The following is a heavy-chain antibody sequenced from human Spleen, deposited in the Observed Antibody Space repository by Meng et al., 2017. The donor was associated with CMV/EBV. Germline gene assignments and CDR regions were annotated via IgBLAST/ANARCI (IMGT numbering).Heavy chain of an antibody. V-gene: IGHV3-20*04. CDR2: VDYDVASI. CDR1: GFSFDDYV. Sequence: ESLKISCAASGFSFDDYVMSWVRQVPGKGLVWVSRVDYDVASISYADTVKGRFTISRDNARNTLYLQMNSLRVEDTAVYYCARDSGHGLDVWGRGTTVTVSS. J-gene: IGHJ6*02. CDR3: ARDSGHGLDV.